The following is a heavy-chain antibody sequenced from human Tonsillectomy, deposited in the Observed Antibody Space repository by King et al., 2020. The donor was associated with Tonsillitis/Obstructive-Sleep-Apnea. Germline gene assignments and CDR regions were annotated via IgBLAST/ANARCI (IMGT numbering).Heavy chain of an antibody. CDR1: GFTFDGYA. V-gene: IGHV3-9*01. Sequence: VQLVESGGGLVQPGRSLKLSCAASGFTFDGYAMHWVRQAPGKGLEWVSVISWNSVNIGYADSVKGRFTISRDNAQNSLYLQMNSRRNEDTALYYCPKDIRALWSATFDYWGQGTLVTVSS. CDR2: ISWNSVNI. J-gene: IGHJ4*02. CDR3: PKDIRALWSATFDY. D-gene: IGHD3-3*01.